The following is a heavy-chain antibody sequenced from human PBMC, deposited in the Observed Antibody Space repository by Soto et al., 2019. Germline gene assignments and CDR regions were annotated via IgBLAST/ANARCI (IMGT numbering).Heavy chain of an antibody. J-gene: IGHJ4*02. V-gene: IGHV4-61*01. CDR1: GGSVSSGSYY. CDR2: IYYSGST. D-gene: IGHD1-26*01. Sequence: SETLSLNCTVSGGSVSSGSYYWSWIRQPPGKGLEWIGYIYYSGSTNYNPSLKSRVTISVDTSKNQFSLKLSSVTAADTAVYYCARSRSGSYYDDYWGQGALVTVSS. CDR3: ARSRSGSYYDDY.